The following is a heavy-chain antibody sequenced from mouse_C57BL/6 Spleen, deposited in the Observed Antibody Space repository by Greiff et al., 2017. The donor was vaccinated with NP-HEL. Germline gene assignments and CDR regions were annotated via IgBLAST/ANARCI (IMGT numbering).Heavy chain of an antibody. V-gene: IGHV1-62-2*01. CDR1: GYTFTEYT. CDR3: ARHEDRGSSYYAMDY. D-gene: IGHD1-1*01. J-gene: IGHJ4*01. CDR2: FYPGSGSI. Sequence: VMLVESGAELVKPGASVKLSCKASGYTFTEYTIHWVKQRSGQGLEWIGWFYPGSGSIKYNEKFKDKATLTADKSSSTVYMELSRLTSEDSAVYFCARHEDRGSSYYAMDYWGQGTSVTVSS.